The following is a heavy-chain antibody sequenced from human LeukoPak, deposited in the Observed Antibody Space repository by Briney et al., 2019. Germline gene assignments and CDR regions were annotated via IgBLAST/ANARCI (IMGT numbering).Heavy chain of an antibody. CDR3: ARLQSDYDILTGYYSLDY. Sequence: GGSLRLSCAASGFTFSSYAMSWVRQAPGKGLEWVSAISGSGGSTYYADSVKGRFTISRDNSKNTLYLQMNSLRAEDTAVYYCARLQSDYDILTGYYSLDYWGQGTLVTVSS. CDR2: ISGSGGST. J-gene: IGHJ4*02. CDR1: GFTFSSYA. D-gene: IGHD3-9*01. V-gene: IGHV3-23*01.